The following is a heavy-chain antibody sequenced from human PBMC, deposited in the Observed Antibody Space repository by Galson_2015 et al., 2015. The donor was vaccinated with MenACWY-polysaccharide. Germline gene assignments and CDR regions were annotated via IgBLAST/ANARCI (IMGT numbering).Heavy chain of an antibody. D-gene: IGHD4-17*01. V-gene: IGHV3-48*03. CDR3: ARSQGGDYAWYVDL. J-gene: IGHJ2*01. CDR1: GFTFNTYE. Sequence: SLRLSCAASGFTFNTYEMNWVRQAPGKGLEWVSYISSSGTTIYYADSVRGRFTISRDNAKSSLYLQMNSLRAEDTAVYYCARSQGGDYAWYVDLWGRGTLVTVSS. CDR2: ISSSGTTI.